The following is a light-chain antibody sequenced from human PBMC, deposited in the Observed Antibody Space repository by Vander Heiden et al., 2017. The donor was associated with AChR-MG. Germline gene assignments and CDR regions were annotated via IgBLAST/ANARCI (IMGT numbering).Light chain of an antibody. Sequence: QSALTQPASVSGSPGQPLTISCTGTSSDVGGYNYVSWYQQHPGKAPKLMIYDVSNRPSGVSNRFSGSKSGNTASLTISGLQAEDEADYYCSSYTSSSTEVFGTGTKVTVL. V-gene: IGLV2-14*03. CDR2: DVS. J-gene: IGLJ1*01. CDR1: SSDVGGYNY. CDR3: SSYTSSSTEV.